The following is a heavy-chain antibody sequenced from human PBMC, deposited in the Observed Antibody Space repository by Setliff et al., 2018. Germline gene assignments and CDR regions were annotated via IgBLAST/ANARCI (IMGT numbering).Heavy chain of an antibody. D-gene: IGHD1-1*01. CDR1: GYTFSASY. V-gene: IGHV1-2*02. CDR3: ARGPSGNGFDHRSSYQEV. J-gene: IGHJ6*04. Sequence: GASVKVSCKTSGYTFSASYIHWARQAPGQGLEWMGCINPSSGDTHSAQNFQDRVTMTMDKSTTTAFMELRRLTPDDRAVYYCARGPSGNGFDHRSSYQEVWGTGTSVTVSS. CDR2: INPSSGDT.